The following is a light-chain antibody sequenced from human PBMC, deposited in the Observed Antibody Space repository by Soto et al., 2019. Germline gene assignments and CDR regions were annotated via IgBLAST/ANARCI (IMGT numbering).Light chain of an antibody. J-gene: IGLJ1*01. CDR1: SSDIGGYNY. CDR3: CSYAGSSPHV. Sequence: SGLTQPRSVSGSPGQSVTISCTGTSSDIGGYNYVSWYQQHPGKAPKLMIYDVIKRPSGVPDRFSGSKSGNTASLTIYGLQAEDEADYYCCSYAGSSPHVFGTGTKVAVL. CDR2: DVI. V-gene: IGLV2-11*01.